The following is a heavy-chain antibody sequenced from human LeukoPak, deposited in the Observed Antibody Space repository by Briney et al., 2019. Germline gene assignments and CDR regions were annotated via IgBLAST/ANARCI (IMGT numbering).Heavy chain of an antibody. Sequence: TGGSLRLSCAASGFTFSGSAMHWVRQASGKGLEWVGRIRSKAHSYATAYAASVKGRFTISRDDSKNTAYLQMKSLRDDDTAVYYCAKSRSGYALFDYWGQGTLVTVSS. CDR3: AKSRSGYALFDY. D-gene: IGHD5-12*01. CDR1: GFTFSGSA. V-gene: IGHV3-73*01. CDR2: IRSKAHSYAT. J-gene: IGHJ4*02.